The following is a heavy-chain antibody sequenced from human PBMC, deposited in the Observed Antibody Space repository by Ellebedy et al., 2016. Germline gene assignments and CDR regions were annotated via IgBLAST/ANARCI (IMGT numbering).Heavy chain of an antibody. D-gene: IGHD1-20*01. CDR1: GFTFSSSV. V-gene: IGHV3-23*01. CDR3: TIRRNWKAFDP. J-gene: IGHJ5*02. Sequence: GGSLRLSCVASGFTFSSSVMNWVRQAPGKGLDWVSTISDSGTNTFYSDSVKGRFTISRETSENTLYLQMNSLRADDTAVYYCTIRRNWKAFDPWGQGTLVTVSS. CDR2: ISDSGTNT.